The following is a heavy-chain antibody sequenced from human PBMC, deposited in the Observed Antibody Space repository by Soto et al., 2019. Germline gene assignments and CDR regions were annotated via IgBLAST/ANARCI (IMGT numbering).Heavy chain of an antibody. Sequence: EVVLLQSGGGLEQPGNSLRLSCAASGFTFTIFGMNWVRQVTGKGLEWVSMISPTGDATYYAGSVRGRSTIYSENSKNILYLQMDSLRVEDTAVYYCTRYPRMRLGHWSQRSRVLVS. V-gene: IGHV3-23*01. CDR2: ISPTGDAT. D-gene: IGHD1-20*01. CDR1: GFTFTIFG. CDR3: TRYPRMRLGH. J-gene: IGHJ4*02.